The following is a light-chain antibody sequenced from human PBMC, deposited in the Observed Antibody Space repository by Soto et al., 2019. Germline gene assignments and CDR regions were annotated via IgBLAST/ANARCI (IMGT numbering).Light chain of an antibody. CDR3: QQYVSSLT. Sequence: EIVLTQSPDTLSLSPGDRATLSCRASQSLSSRSLAWYQQIPGRAPRLLIYGASSRAGGIPDRFSGSGSGTDFTLTINKLEPEDFAVYYCQQYVSSLTFGQGTRLEI. V-gene: IGKV3-20*01. CDR2: GAS. CDR1: QSLSSRS. J-gene: IGKJ5*01.